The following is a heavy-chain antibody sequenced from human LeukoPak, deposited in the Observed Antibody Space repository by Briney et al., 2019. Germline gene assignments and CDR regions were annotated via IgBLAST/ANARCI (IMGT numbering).Heavy chain of an antibody. CDR2: ISDGGSTT. CDR1: GFTFSNAW. Sequence: GGSLRLSCAASGFTFSNAWMSWVCQAPGKGLVWVSRISDGGSTTTYADSVKGRFTISRDNAKNTLYLQMNGLRAEDTAVYYCSRSAHYDGSGNYYDYWGQGTLVTVSS. V-gene: IGHV3-74*01. D-gene: IGHD3-22*01. CDR3: SRSAHYDGSGNYYDY. J-gene: IGHJ4*02.